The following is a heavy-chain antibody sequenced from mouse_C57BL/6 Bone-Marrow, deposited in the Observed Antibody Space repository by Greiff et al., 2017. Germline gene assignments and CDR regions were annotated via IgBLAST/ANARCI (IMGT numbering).Heavy chain of an antibody. J-gene: IGHJ2*01. CDR2: ISDGGSYT. V-gene: IGHV5-4*01. CDR1: GFTFSSYA. CDR3: ARDGGQLRLLHFDY. D-gene: IGHD3-2*02. Sequence: EVQLVESGGGLVKPGGSLKLSCAASGFTFSSYAMSWVRQTPEKRLEWVATISDGGSYTYYPDNVKGRFTISRDNAKNNLYLQMSHLKSEDTAMYYCARDGGQLRLLHFDYWGQGTTLTVSS.